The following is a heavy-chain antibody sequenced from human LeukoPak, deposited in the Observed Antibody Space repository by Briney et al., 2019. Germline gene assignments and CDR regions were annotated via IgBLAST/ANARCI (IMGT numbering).Heavy chain of an antibody. CDR3: AGNYGPYYFDY. CDR1: GFRFSSYG. D-gene: IGHD3-10*01. V-gene: IGHV3-30*03. Sequence: PGGSLRLSCAASGFRFSSYGMRWVRQAPGKGLEWVAVISYDGSNKYYADSVKGRFTISRDKSKNTLDLQMNSLRAEDTAVYYCAGNYGPYYFDYWGQGTLVTVSS. CDR2: ISYDGSNK. J-gene: IGHJ4*02.